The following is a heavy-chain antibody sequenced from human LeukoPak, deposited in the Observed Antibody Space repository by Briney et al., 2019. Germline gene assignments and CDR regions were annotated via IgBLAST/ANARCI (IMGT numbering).Heavy chain of an antibody. J-gene: IGHJ5*02. Sequence: RRESLQISCKASGHRFTNHWIGWVRPMPGIGLEWVGIINFGDSEPLYSPSFQGQVTISLDKSISTTYLQWRSLKASDTATYYCATRPYAGSPNWYDPWGQGTLVTVSS. V-gene: IGHV5-51*01. D-gene: IGHD1-26*01. CDR3: ATRPYAGSPNWYDP. CDR1: GHRFTNHW. CDR2: INFGDSEP.